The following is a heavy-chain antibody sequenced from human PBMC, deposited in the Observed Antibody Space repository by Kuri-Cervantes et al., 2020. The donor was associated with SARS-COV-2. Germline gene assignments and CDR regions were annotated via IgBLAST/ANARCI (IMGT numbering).Heavy chain of an antibody. V-gene: IGHV1-8*03. J-gene: IGHJ4*02. CDR1: GGTFSSYD. Sequence: ASVKVSCKASGGTFSSYDINWVRQATGQGLEWMGWMNPNSGNTGYAQKFQGRVTITRNTSISTAYMELSSLRSEDTAVYYCASGEVPYDADYWGQGTLVTVSS. D-gene: IGHD3-22*01. CDR2: MNPNSGNT. CDR3: ASGEVPYDADY.